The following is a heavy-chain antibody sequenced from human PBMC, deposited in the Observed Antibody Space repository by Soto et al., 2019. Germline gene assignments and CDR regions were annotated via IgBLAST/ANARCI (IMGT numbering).Heavy chain of an antibody. CDR2: ISGSGGST. V-gene: IGHV3-23*01. Sequence: HPGGSLRLSCAASGFTFSSYAMSWVRQAPGKGLEWVSAISGSGGSTYYADSVKGRFTISRDNSKNTLYLQMNSLRAEDTAVYYCARDSGRAGPTQKQQLVPFDYWGQGTLDTVSS. D-gene: IGHD6-13*01. J-gene: IGHJ4*02. CDR1: GFTFSSYA. CDR3: ARDSGRAGPTQKQQLVPFDY.